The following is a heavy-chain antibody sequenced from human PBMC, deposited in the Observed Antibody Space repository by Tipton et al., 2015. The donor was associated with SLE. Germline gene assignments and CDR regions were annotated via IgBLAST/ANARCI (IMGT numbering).Heavy chain of an antibody. Sequence: LRLSCTASGGSISSYYWSWIRQPPGKGLEWIGYIYTSGSTNYNPSLKSRVTISVDTSKNQFSLKLSSVTAADTAVYYCARDSSRGFDYWGQGTLVTVSS. V-gene: IGHV4-4*09. CDR1: GGSISSYY. CDR2: IYTSGST. J-gene: IGHJ4*02. CDR3: ARDSSRGFDY. D-gene: IGHD6-13*01.